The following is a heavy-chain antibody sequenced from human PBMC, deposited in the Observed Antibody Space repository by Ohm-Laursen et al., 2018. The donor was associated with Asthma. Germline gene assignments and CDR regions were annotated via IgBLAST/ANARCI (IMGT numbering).Heavy chain of an antibody. Sequence: SLRLSCSASGFTFHSYAMGWVRQAPGKGLEWVSLISGSGAGAYYADSVKGRFTISRDNSKNTLYMQMNSLRAEDTAVYYCARRDFSGGDPSAAFDIWGQGTMVTVSS. D-gene: IGHD2-21*02. J-gene: IGHJ3*02. CDR2: ISGSGAGA. CDR3: ARRDFSGGDPSAAFDI. CDR1: GFTFHSYA. V-gene: IGHV3-23*01.